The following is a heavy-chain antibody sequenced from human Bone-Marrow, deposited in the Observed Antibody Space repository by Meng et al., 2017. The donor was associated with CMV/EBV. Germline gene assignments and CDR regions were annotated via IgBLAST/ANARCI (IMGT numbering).Heavy chain of an antibody. J-gene: IGHJ5*02. Sequence: GESLKISCAASGFTFSSYSMNWVRQAPGKGLEWVSSISSSSYIYYADSVKGRFTISRDNAKNSLYLQMNSLRAEDTAVYYCASLTTVTEGWFDPWGQGTLVTVSS. D-gene: IGHD4-11*01. CDR1: GFTFSSYS. CDR3: ASLTTVTEGWFDP. CDR2: ISSSSYI. V-gene: IGHV3-21*01.